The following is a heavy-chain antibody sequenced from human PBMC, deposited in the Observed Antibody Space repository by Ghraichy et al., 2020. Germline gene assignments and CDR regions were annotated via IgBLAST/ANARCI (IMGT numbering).Heavy chain of an antibody. J-gene: IGHJ4*02. D-gene: IGHD3-22*01. Sequence: GESLNISCAASGFTFSSYSMNWVRQAPGKGLEWVSYISSSSSTIYYADSVKGRFTISRDNAKNSLYLQMNSLRAEDTAVYYCARVAYYYDSSGYQGWGQGTLVTVSS. CDR3: ARVAYYYDSSGYQG. CDR2: ISSSSSTI. V-gene: IGHV3-48*01. CDR1: GFTFSSYS.